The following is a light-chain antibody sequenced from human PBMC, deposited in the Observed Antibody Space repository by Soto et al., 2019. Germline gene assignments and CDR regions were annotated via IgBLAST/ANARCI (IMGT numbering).Light chain of an antibody. J-gene: IGLJ1*01. Sequence: QPVLTQSPSASASLGASVKLTCTLSSGHSSYAIAWHQQQPEKGPRYSMKLNSDGSHSKGDGIPDRFSGSSSGAERYLTISSLQSEDEADYYCQTWGTGIHVFGTGTKLTVL. CDR3: QTWGTGIHV. CDR1: SGHSSYA. V-gene: IGLV4-69*01. CDR2: LNSDGSH.